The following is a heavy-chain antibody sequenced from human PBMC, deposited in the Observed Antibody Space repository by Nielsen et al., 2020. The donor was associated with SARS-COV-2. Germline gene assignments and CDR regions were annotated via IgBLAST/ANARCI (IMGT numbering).Heavy chain of an antibody. Sequence: GESLKISCAASGFTFNIYAMAWVRRAPGRGLLWVTGVSASGGSTYYTDSVKGRFSISRDNSKNTLFLQMHSLRVEDTAVYYCAKDGVVRGDALDLWGQGTMVTVSS. D-gene: IGHD3-10*01. CDR2: VSASGGST. V-gene: IGHV3-23*01. CDR3: AKDGVVRGDALDL. CDR1: GFTFNIYA. J-gene: IGHJ3*01.